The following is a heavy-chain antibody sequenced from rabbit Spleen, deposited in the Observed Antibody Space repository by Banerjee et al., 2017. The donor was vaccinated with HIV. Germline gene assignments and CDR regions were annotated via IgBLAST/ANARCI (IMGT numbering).Heavy chain of an antibody. CDR3: ARAGYAGYGYANFRDYYGRDL. J-gene: IGHJ6*01. V-gene: IGHV1S47*01. CDR2: IDPIFGNT. D-gene: IGHD6-1*01. CDR1: GFDFSNYG. Sequence: QEQLVESGGGLVQPGGSLKLSCKASGFDFSNYGVTWVRQAPGKGLERIGYIDPIFGNTYYANLVNGRFTISSHNAQNTLYLQLSSLTAADTATYFCARAGYAGYGYANFRDYYGRDLWGQGTLVTVS.